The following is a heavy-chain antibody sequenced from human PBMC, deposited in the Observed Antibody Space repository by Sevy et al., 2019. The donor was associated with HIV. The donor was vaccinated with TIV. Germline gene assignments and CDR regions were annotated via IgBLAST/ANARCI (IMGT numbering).Heavy chain of an antibody. V-gene: IGHV1-2*02. Sequence: ASVKVSCKASGYTFTDYFMHWVRQAPGQGLEWMGWINSNNNGTNYAQKFQGRVTMTRDTSINTAYMELRGLRYDDTAVYYCARDGRYCSTSSCYLGYYAMEVWGQGTTVTVSS. D-gene: IGHD2-2*01. J-gene: IGHJ6*02. CDR1: GYTFTDYF. CDR2: INSNNNGT. CDR3: ARDGRYCSTSSCYLGYYAMEV.